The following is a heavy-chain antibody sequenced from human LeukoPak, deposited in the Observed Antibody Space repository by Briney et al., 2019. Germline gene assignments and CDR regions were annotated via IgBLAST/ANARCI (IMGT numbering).Heavy chain of an antibody. CDR1: GFTFSGSA. Sequence: GGSLRLSCAASGFTFSGSAMHWVRQASGKGLEWVGRIGSKANSYATAYAASVKGRFTISRDDSKNTAYLQMNSLKTEDTAVYYCTRRYDILAGPPDYWGQGTLVTVSS. V-gene: IGHV3-73*01. D-gene: IGHD3-9*01. CDR3: TRRYDILAGPPDY. CDR2: IGSKANSYAT. J-gene: IGHJ4*02.